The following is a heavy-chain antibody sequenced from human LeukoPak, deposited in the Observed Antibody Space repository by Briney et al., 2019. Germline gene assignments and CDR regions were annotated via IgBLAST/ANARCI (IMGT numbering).Heavy chain of an antibody. CDR2: MNNGPGAT. CDR1: GFSFSTSP. V-gene: IGHV3-23*01. Sequence: GGSLRLSCAASGFSFSTSPMSWVRQPPGKGLEWVSAMNNGPGATFYRDSVRGRFTISRDDSKSTLYLQMNSLRAEDTGTYYCAKTHYDLMDVWGQGTTVTVSS. D-gene: IGHD5-12*01. CDR3: AKTHYDLMDV. J-gene: IGHJ6*02.